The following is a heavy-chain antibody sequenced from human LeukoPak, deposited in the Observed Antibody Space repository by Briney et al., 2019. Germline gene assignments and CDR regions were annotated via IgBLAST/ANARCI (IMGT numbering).Heavy chain of an antibody. J-gene: IGHJ4*02. V-gene: IGHV1-24*01. Sequence: GASVKVSWKVSGYTLTELSMHWVRQAPGNGLEWMGGFDPEDGETIYAQKFQGRVTMTEDTSTDTAYMELSSLRSEDTAVYYCATRDSARYYFDYWGQGTLVTVSS. D-gene: IGHD2-21*02. CDR2: FDPEDGET. CDR3: ATRDSARYYFDY. CDR1: GYTLTELS.